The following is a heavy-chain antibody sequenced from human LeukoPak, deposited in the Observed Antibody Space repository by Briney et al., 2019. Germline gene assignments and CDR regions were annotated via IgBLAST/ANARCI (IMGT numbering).Heavy chain of an antibody. D-gene: IGHD3-3*01. J-gene: IGHJ6*03. V-gene: IGHV4-34*01. CDR3: ARRYDFWSGYYHYYYYYMDV. Sequence: PSETLSLTCAVYGGSFSGYYWSWIRQPPGKGLEWIGEINHSGSTNYNPSLKSRVTISVDTSKNQFSLKLSSVIAADTAVYYCARRYDFWSGYYHYYYYYMDVWGKGTTVTVSS. CDR2: INHSGST. CDR1: GGSFSGYY.